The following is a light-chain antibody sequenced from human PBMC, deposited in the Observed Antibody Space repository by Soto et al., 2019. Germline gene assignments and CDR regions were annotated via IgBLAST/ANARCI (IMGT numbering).Light chain of an antibody. CDR2: AAS. J-gene: IGKJ4*01. CDR1: ETISSW. Sequence: DIQMTQSPSSLSASVGDRVTITCRASETISSWLAWYQQKPGKAAKLLIYAASSLQSGVPSRFSGSGSWTDFTLTISSLQPEDFATYYCQQANSFPPTFGGGTKVDI. CDR3: QQANSFPPT. V-gene: IGKV1-12*01.